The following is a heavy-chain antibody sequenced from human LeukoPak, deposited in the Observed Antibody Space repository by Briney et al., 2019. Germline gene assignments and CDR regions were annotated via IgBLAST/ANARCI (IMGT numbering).Heavy chain of an antibody. D-gene: IGHD2-8*01. Sequence: GGSLRLSCVASGFTFSRYALTWVRQAPGKGLEWVSSISGSGGRTDYADSVKGRFTISRDNSKNTLYLQMNSLGADDTAVYYCAKGRGHCIDGVCHNYYYMDVWGKGTTVTVS. CDR1: GFTFSRYA. CDR2: ISGSGGRT. CDR3: AKGRGHCIDGVCHNYYYMDV. V-gene: IGHV3-23*01. J-gene: IGHJ6*03.